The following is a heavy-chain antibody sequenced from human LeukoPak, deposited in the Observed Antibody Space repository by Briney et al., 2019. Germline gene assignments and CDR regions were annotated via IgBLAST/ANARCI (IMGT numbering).Heavy chain of an antibody. J-gene: IGHJ6*02. V-gene: IGHV3-30*04. Sequence: PGRSLRLSCAASGFTFSSYAMHWVRQAPGKGLEWVAVISYDGSNKYYADSVKGRFTISRDNSKNTLYLQMNSLRAEDTAVYYCVRDVIAAADYGMDVWGQGTTVTVSS. CDR1: GFTFSSYA. CDR3: VRDVIAAADYGMDV. CDR2: ISYDGSNK. D-gene: IGHD6-13*01.